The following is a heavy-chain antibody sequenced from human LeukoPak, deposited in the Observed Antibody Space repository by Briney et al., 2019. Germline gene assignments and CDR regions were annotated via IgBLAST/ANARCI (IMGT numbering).Heavy chain of an antibody. Sequence: GASVKVSCKASGYTFTSYGISWVRQAPGQGLEWMGWINPNSGGTNYAQKFQGRVTMTRDTSISTAYMELSRLRSDDTAVYYCAKGRRGYYDFWSGYLFDYWGQGTLVTVSS. CDR1: GYTFTSYG. CDR3: AKGRRGYYDFWSGYLFDY. CDR2: INPNSGGT. D-gene: IGHD3-3*01. J-gene: IGHJ4*02. V-gene: IGHV1-2*02.